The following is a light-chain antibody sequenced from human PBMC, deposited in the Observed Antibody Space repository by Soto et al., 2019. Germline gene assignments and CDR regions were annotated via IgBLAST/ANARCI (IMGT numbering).Light chain of an antibody. CDR2: EVT. CDR1: SSDIGKYNY. CDR3: SSYAGSNNSG. V-gene: IGLV2-8*01. Sequence: QSALAQPPSASGSPGQSVTISCTGTSSDIGKYNYVSWYQQHPAKAPKLLIYEVTKRPSGVPDRFSGSKSGNTASLTVSGLQAEDEADYNCSSYAGSNNSGFGTGTKLTVL. J-gene: IGLJ1*01.